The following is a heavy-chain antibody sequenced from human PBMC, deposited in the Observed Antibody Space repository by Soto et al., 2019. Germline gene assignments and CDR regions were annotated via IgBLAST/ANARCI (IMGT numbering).Heavy chain of an antibody. D-gene: IGHD3-22*01. CDR3: ARMYYDSSGYLGAFDI. CDR2: IIPIFGTA. CDR1: GGTSSSYA. Sequence: SVKVSCKASGGTSSSYAISWVRQAPGQGLEWMGGIIPIFGTANYAQKFQGRVTITADESTSTAYMELSSLRSEDTAVYYCARMYYDSSGYLGAFDIWGQGTMVTVSS. J-gene: IGHJ3*02. V-gene: IGHV1-69*13.